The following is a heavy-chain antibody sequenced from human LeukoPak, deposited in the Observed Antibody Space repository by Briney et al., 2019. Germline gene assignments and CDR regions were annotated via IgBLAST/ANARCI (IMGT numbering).Heavy chain of an antibody. D-gene: IGHD2-2*01. CDR2: INPDNGNT. V-gene: IGHV1-18*01. Sequence: ASVTVSCKASGYTSTSYGISWVRQAPGQGLEWMGWINPDNGNTNYAQKLQGRVTMTTDTSTSTAYMELRSLRSDDTAVYYCATYYCSSTSCYPYYFDYWGQGTLVTVSS. CDR1: GYTSTSYG. CDR3: ATYYCSSTSCYPYYFDY. J-gene: IGHJ4*02.